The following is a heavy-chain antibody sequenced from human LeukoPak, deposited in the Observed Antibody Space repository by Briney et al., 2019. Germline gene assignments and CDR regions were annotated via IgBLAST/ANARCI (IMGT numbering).Heavy chain of an antibody. D-gene: IGHD3-9*01. J-gene: IGHJ2*01. Sequence: PSETLTLTCTVSGGSISSYYWGWIRQPPGKGLEWIGYIYYSGSTNYNPSLKSRVTISVDTSKNQFSLKLSSVTAADTAVYYCAREETYYDILTGYYAASYWYFDLWGRGTLVTVSS. CDR1: GGSISSYY. V-gene: IGHV4-59*01. CDR2: IYYSGST. CDR3: AREETYYDILTGYYAASYWYFDL.